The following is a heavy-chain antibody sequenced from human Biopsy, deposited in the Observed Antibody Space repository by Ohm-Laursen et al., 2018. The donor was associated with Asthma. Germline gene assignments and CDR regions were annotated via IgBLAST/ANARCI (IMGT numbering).Heavy chain of an antibody. V-gene: IGHV4-39*01. D-gene: IGHD6-13*01. Sequence: SETLSLTCSLSSGSGGYMRSGNYYWGWIRQPPGKGLEWIGSIYYSGTTYYNPSLENRFTVSADTSKNQFSLKLTSVTAADTAVYYCVRGSSSWHHGPFHYYYGLDVWGQGTTATVSS. J-gene: IGHJ6*02. CDR3: VRGSSSWHHGPFHYYYGLDV. CDR2: IYYSGTT. CDR1: SGSGGYMRSGNYY.